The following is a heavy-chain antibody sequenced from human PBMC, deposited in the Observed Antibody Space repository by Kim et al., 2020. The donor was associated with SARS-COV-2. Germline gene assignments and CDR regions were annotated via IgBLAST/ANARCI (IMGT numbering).Heavy chain of an antibody. J-gene: IGHJ5*02. CDR2: IYPGDSDT. CDR1: GYSFTSYW. D-gene: IGHD3-16*01. Sequence: GESLKISCKGSGYSFTSYWIGWVRQMPGKGLEWMGIIYPGDSDTRYSTSFQGQVTISADKSISTAYLQWSSLKASDTAMYYCARAHYDYVWGATRDWFDPWGQGTLVTVSS. CDR3: ARAHYDYVWGATRDWFDP. V-gene: IGHV5-51*01.